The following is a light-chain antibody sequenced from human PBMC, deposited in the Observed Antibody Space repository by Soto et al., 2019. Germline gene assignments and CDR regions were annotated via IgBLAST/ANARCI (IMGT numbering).Light chain of an antibody. J-gene: IGKJ1*01. CDR1: QSVRSSS. CDR3: QQYGSSPLS. Sequence: EIVLTQSPGTLSLSPGERATLSCRASQSVRSSSLVWYQQKSGQAPRLLIYGASARDSGIPDRFSGSGSGTDFTLAISRLEPEDFAVYYCQQYGSSPLSFGQGTKVEIK. CDR2: GAS. V-gene: IGKV3-20*01.